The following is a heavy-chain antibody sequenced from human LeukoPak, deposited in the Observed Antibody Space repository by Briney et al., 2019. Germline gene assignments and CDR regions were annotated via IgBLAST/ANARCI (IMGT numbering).Heavy chain of an antibody. D-gene: IGHD3-16*01. Sequence: PGGSLRLSCAASGFTFSSYAMHRVRQAPGKGLEWVAVISYDGSNKYYADSVRGRFTISRDNSKNTLYLQMNSLRAEDTAVYYCARKMRGESFDCWGQGTLVAVCS. CDR2: ISYDGSNK. V-gene: IGHV3-30*01. CDR3: ARKMRGESFDC. J-gene: IGHJ4*02. CDR1: GFTFSSYA.